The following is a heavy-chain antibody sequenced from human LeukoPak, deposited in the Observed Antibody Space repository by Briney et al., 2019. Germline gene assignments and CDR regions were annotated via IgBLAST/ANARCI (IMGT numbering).Heavy chain of an antibody. CDR1: GYTFTSYY. CDR3: ARDGTGTDPDYYYYMDV. CDR2: INPSGGST. V-gene: IGHV1-46*01. Sequence: ASVKVSCKASGYTFTSYYMHWVRQAPGQGLEWMGIINPSGGSTSYAQKFQGRVTMTRDMSTSTVYMELSSLRSEDTAVYYCARDGTGTDPDYYYYMDVWGKGITVTVSS. D-gene: IGHD1-1*01. J-gene: IGHJ6*03.